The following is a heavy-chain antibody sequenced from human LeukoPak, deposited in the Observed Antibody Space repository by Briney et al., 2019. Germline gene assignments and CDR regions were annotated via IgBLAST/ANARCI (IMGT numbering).Heavy chain of an antibody. CDR1: GFTVSSNY. D-gene: IGHD6-19*01. Sequence: QPGGSLRLSCAASGFTVSSNYMSWVRQAPGKGLEWVSVIYSGGSTYYADSVKGRFTISRDNSKNTLYLQVNSLRAEDTAVYYCARQWLVYYFDYWGQGTLVTVSS. V-gene: IGHV3-53*01. CDR3: ARQWLVYYFDY. J-gene: IGHJ4*02. CDR2: IYSGGST.